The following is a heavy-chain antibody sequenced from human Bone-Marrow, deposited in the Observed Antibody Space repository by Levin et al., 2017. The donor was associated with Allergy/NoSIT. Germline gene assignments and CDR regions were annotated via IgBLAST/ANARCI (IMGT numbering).Heavy chain of an antibody. CDR2: IYPGDSDT. D-gene: IGHD4-17*01. J-gene: IGHJ3*02. V-gene: IGHV5-51*01. CDR1: GYSFTSYW. CDR3: ARPSPGDYVGMGAFDI. Sequence: GGSLRLSCKGSGYSFTSYWIGWVRQMPGKGLEWMGIIYPGDSDTRYSPSFQGQVTISADKSISTAYLQWSSLKASDTAMYYCARPSPGDYVGMGAFDIWGQGTMVTVSS.